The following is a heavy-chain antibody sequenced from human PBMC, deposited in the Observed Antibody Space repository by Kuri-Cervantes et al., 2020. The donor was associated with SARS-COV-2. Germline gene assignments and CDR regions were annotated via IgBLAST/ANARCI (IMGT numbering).Heavy chain of an antibody. J-gene: IGHJ5*02. CDR1: GGSISSHY. V-gene: IGHV4-59*11. D-gene: IGHD3-10*01. CDR2: IYYSGST. CDR3: ARDYGASGYNWFDP. Sequence: SETLSLTCTVSGGSISSHYWSWIRQPPGKGLEWIRYIYYSGSTNYNPSLKSRVTISVDTSKNQFSLKLSSVTAADTAVYYCARDYGASGYNWFDPWGQGTLVTVSS.